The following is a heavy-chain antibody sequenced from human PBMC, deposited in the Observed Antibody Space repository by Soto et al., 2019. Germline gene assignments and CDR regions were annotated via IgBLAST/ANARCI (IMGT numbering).Heavy chain of an antibody. V-gene: IGHV4-30-4*01. CDR1: GGSLSSGDYF. J-gene: IGHJ4*02. CDR3: ARGVITPGNLVVDF. D-gene: IGHD1-20*01. CDR2: IYYSGST. Sequence: QVQLQESGPGLVKPSQTLSLTCTVSGGSLSSGDYFWSWIRQPPGKGLECIGYIYYSGSTYYNSSLNSRVTISLDTSKNQFSLKLRSVTVADTAVYYCARGVITPGNLVVDFWGQGILVTVSS.